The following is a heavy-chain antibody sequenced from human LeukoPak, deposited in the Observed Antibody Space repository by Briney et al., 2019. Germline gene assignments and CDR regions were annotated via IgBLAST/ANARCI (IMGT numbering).Heavy chain of an antibody. J-gene: IGHJ4*02. V-gene: IGHV4-34*01. CDR2: INFSGYT. D-gene: IGHD2-2*01. CDR1: GVSFGSYS. CDR3: ARVGSKPANFDH. Sequence: PSETLSLTCAVSGVSFGSYSWTWIRQSPGKGLECIGEINFSGYTKYNPSLKSRVTMSVDTSKNQFSLKLASVTAADTAIYFCARVGSKPANFDHWGQGTLVTVSS.